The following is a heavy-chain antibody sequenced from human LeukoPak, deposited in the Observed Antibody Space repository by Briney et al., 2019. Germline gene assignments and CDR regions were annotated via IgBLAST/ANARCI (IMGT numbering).Heavy chain of an antibody. V-gene: IGHV4-39*01. CDR3: ASRLRPNDAFDI. J-gene: IGHJ3*02. Sequence: SETLSLICTVSGGSISSSGYYWGWIRQPPGKGLEWIGSIYYSGSTYYNPSLKSRVTISVDTSRNQFSLKLSSVTAADTAVYYCASRLRPNDAFDIWGQGTMVTVSS. CDR1: GGSISSSGYY. D-gene: IGHD5-12*01. CDR2: IYYSGST.